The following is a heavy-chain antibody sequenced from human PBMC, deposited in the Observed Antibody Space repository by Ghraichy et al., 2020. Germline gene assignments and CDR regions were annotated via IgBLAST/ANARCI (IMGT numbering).Heavy chain of an antibody. J-gene: IGHJ4*02. CDR1: GFTFSSYS. D-gene: IGHD3-16*01. CDR3: ARDGGPRAVRGGFDY. Sequence: LSLTCAASGFTFSSYSMNWVRQAPGKGLEWVSSISSSSSYIYYADSVKGRFTISRDNAKNSLYLQMNSLRAEDTAVYYCARDGGPRAVRGGFDYWGQGTLVTVSS. V-gene: IGHV3-21*01. CDR2: ISSSSSYI.